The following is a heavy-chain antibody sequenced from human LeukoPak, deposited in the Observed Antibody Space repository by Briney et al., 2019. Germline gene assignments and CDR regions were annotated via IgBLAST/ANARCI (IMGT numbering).Heavy chain of an antibody. CDR3: ASYGDYDILTGYYSEQHYFDY. CDR2: ISAYSGDT. CDR1: GYTFTSYG. J-gene: IGHJ4*02. Sequence: GASVKVSCKASGYTFTSYGISWVRQAPGQGLEWMGWISAYSGDTNYAQKFQGRVTITADESTSTAYMELSSLRSEDTAVYYCASYGDYDILTGYYSEQHYFDYWGQGTLVTVSS. D-gene: IGHD3-9*01. V-gene: IGHV1-18*01.